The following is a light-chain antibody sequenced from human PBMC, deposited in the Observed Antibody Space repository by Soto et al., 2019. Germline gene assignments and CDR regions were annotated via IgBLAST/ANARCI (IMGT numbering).Light chain of an antibody. CDR2: AAS. CDR3: QQYYSYPPGT. J-gene: IGKJ3*01. Sequence: AIRMTQSPSSLSASTGDRVTITCRASQGISSYLAWYQQKPGKAPKLLIYAASTVQSGVPSRFSGSGSGTDFTLTISCLQSEDFATYYCQQYYSYPPGTFGPGTKVDIK. V-gene: IGKV1-8*01. CDR1: QGISSY.